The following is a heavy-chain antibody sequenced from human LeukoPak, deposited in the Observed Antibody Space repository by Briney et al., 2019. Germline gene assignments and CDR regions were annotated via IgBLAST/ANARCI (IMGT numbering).Heavy chain of an antibody. CDR1: GGSISSYY. CDR2: IYYSGST. CDR3: ARHQGITGTTAFDI. Sequence: SETLSLTCTVSGGSISSYYWSWIRQPPGKGLEWIGYIYYSGSTNYNPSLKSRVTISVDTSKNQFSLKLSSVTTADTAVYYCARHQGITGTTAFDIWGQGTMVTVSS. V-gene: IGHV4-59*08. D-gene: IGHD1-20*01. J-gene: IGHJ3*02.